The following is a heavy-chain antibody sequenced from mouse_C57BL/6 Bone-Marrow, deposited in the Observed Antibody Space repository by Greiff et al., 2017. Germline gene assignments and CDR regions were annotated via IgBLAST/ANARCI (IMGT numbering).Heavy chain of an antibody. D-gene: IGHD2-5*01. J-gene: IGHJ1*03. CDR2: IYPGSGST. CDR1: GYTFTSYW. Sequence: VKLMESGAELVKPGASVKMSCKASGYTFTSYWITWVKQRPGQGLEWIGDIYPGSGSTNYNETFKSKATLTVDTSSSTSYMPLSSLTSEDSAVYYCARPYCSNYWYFDVWGTGTTVTVSS. V-gene: IGHV1-55*01. CDR3: ARPYCSNYWYFDV.